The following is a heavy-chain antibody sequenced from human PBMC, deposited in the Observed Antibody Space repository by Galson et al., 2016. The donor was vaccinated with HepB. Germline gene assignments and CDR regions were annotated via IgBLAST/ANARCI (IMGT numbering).Heavy chain of an antibody. CDR2: ISGSGGST. J-gene: IGHJ4*02. Sequence: SLRLSCAASGFTFTNYAMSWVRQAPGKGLEWVSLISGSGGSTCYAASLKGRVTISRDNSKNTVYLQMRSLRATDRAVYYCAKMGHSSSSYFFDSWGQGALVTVSS. CDR1: GFTFTNYA. D-gene: IGHD6-6*01. CDR3: AKMGHSSSSYFFDS. V-gene: IGHV3-23*01.